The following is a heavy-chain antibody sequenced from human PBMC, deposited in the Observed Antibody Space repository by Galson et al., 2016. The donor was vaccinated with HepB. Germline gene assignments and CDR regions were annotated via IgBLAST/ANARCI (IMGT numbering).Heavy chain of an antibody. Sequence: SLRLSCAASGFTFGDYAMSWFRQAPGKGLEWVGFIRSKADGGATDYAASVKDRFSISRDDSGGIAYLQMTRLKTEDTAVYSCTTSTPRVLLWFEEPLNWFDPLGQGTLVTVSS. D-gene: IGHD3-10*01. CDR3: TTSTPRVLLWFEEPLNWFDP. J-gene: IGHJ5*02. V-gene: IGHV3-49*03. CDR1: GFTFGDYA. CDR2: IRSKADGGAT.